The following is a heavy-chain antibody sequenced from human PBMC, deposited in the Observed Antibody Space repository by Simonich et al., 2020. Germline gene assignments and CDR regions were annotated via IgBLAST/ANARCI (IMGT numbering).Heavy chain of an antibody. J-gene: IGHJ4*02. V-gene: IGHV4-59*08. D-gene: IGHD7-27*01. CDR1: GGSISSYY. CDR2: IDYSGST. CDR3: ARHGNWGYFDY. Sequence: QVQLQASGPGLVKPSETLSLTCTVAGGSISSYYWSWIRQPPGEGLEWIGCIDYSGSTHYNASLKSRVTISVDTSKNQFSLKLSSVTAADTAVYYCARHGNWGYFDYWDQGTLVTVSS.